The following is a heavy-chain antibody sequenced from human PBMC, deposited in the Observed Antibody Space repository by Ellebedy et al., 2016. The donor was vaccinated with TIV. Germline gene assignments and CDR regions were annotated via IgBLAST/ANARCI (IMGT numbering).Heavy chain of an antibody. CDR1: GFNFGAYS. J-gene: IGHJ5*02. V-gene: IGHV3-48*02. CDR2: IAGRTSLI. D-gene: IGHD3-22*01. CDR3: VRWGDYEGWDL. Sequence: PGGSLRLSCAGSGFNFGAYSINWVRQAPGKGLEWLSYIAGRTSLIYYANSVKGRFTISRDNAKTSAFLQMSNLGDEDTAVYYCVRWGDYEGWDLWGQGTLVSVSS.